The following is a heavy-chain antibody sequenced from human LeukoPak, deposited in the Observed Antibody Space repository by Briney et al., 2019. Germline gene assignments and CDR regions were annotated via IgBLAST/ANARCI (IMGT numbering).Heavy chain of an antibody. CDR2: IYYSGST. Sequence: SETLSLTCTVSGGSISSCGYYWSWIRQHPGKGLEWIGYIYYSGSTYYNPSLKSRVTISVDTSKNQFSLKLSSVTAADTAVYYCARDFYGGNVDYWGQGTLVTVSS. CDR1: GGSISSCGYY. J-gene: IGHJ4*02. D-gene: IGHD4-17*01. CDR3: ARDFYGGNVDY. V-gene: IGHV4-31*03.